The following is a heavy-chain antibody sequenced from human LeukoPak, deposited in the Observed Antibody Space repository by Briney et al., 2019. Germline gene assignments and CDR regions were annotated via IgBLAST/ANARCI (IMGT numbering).Heavy chain of an antibody. V-gene: IGHV1-69*10. CDR3: ARGPYYMDV. J-gene: IGHJ6*03. CDR2: IIPILGIA. Sequence: ASVKVSCKASGGTFSSYAISWMRQAPGQGLEWMGWIIPILGIANYAQKFQGRVTITADKSTSTAYMELSSLRSEDTAVYYCARGPYYMDVWGKGTTVTVSS. CDR1: GGTFSSYA.